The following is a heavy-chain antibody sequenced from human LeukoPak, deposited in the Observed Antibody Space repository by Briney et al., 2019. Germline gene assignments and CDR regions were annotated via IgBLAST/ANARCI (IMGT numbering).Heavy chain of an antibody. J-gene: IGHJ5*02. V-gene: IGHV1-69*13. CDR1: GYTFRRCA. Sequence: ASVNLLCNVCGYTFRRCAISWVRQAPGQGLEWMGGIIPIFGTANYAQKFQGRVTITADESTSTAYKELSSLRSEDTAVYYCARGGYCSGCSCHSLHWFHPWRQGTLVTVSS. CDR2: IIPIFGTA. CDR3: ARGGYCSGCSCHSLHWFHP. D-gene: IGHD2-15*01.